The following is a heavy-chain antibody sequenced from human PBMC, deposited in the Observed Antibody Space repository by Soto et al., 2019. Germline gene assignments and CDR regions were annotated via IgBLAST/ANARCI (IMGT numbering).Heavy chain of an antibody. V-gene: IGHV3-66*01. CDR1: GFTVSSNY. D-gene: IGHD5-18*01. CDR2: IYSGGST. Sequence: GGSLRLSCAASGFTVSSNYMSWVRQAPGKGLEWVSVIYSGGSTHHADSVKGRFTISRDNSKNTLYLQMNSLRADDTAVYYCARVHYTYGYYFDYWGQGTLVTVSS. J-gene: IGHJ4*02. CDR3: ARVHYTYGYYFDY.